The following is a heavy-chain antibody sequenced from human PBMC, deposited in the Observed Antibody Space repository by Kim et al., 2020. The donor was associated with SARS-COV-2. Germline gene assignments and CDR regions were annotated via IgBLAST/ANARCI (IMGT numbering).Heavy chain of an antibody. CDR2: INHSGST. CDR3: ARNIVVVVAARGLTTNFD. J-gene: IGHJ4*01. D-gene: IGHD2-15*01. Sequence: SETLSLTCAVYGGSFSGYYWSWIRQPPGKGLEWIGEINHSGSTNYNPSLKSRVTISVDTSKNQFSLKLSSVTAADTAVYYCARNIVVVVAARGLTTNFD. CDR1: GGSFSGYY. V-gene: IGHV4-34*01.